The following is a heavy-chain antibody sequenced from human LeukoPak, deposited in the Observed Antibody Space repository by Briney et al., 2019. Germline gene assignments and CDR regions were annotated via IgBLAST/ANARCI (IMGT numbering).Heavy chain of an antibody. CDR1: GFTFSSYA. V-gene: IGHV3-23*01. D-gene: IGHD6-19*01. CDR2: ISGSGGST. Sequence: GGSLRLSCGASGFTFSSYAMSWVRQAPGKGLEWVSVISGSGGSTYYADPVKGRCTISRDNSKNTLYLEMNSRRAEDTAVYYCATDPTVAGTSEYFQHWGQGTLVTVSS. CDR3: ATDPTVAGTSEYFQH. J-gene: IGHJ1*01.